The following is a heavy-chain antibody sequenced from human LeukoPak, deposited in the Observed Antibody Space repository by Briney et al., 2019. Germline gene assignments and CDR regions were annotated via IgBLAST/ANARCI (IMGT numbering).Heavy chain of an antibody. CDR2: IKSKTDGGTT. D-gene: IGHD4-17*01. CDR3: TKRWHDYGDYSDY. V-gene: IGHV3-15*01. J-gene: IGHJ4*02. Sequence: GGSLRLSCAASGFSVSSNYMNWVRQAPGKGLEWVGRIKSKTDGGTTDYAAPVKGRFTISRDDSKNTLYLQMNSLKTEDTAMYYCTKRWHDYGDYSDYWGQGTLVTVSS. CDR1: GFSVSSNY.